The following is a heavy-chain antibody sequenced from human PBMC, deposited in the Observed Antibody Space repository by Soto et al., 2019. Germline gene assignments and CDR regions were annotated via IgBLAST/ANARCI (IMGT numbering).Heavy chain of an antibody. Sequence: EVQLLESGGGLVQPGGSLRLSVAASGFTFSANALGWVRRAQGKGLEWVSAISGIGGSTYYAASVKGRFTISRDNSKNTLYLQMNSLRAEDTAVYYCAKDMITFGGVIDPFDYWGQGTLVTVSS. CDR3: AKDMITFGGVIDPFDY. J-gene: IGHJ4*02. V-gene: IGHV3-23*01. CDR2: ISGIGGST. CDR1: GFTFSANA. D-gene: IGHD3-16*02.